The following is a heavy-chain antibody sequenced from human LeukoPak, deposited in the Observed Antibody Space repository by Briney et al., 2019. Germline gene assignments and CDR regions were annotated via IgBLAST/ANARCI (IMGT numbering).Heavy chain of an antibody. V-gene: IGHV3-74*01. Sequence: GGSLRLSCAASGFTFSSYWFHWVRQAPGKGLAWVSRINRDATTITYADSVKGRFTISRDNAKNTVYLQMNNLRVEDTAVYYCARDLVLVTTPGGDFDYWGQGTLVTVTS. D-gene: IGHD2-21*02. CDR2: INRDATTI. CDR3: ARDLVLVTTPGGDFDY. J-gene: IGHJ4*02. CDR1: GFTFSSYW.